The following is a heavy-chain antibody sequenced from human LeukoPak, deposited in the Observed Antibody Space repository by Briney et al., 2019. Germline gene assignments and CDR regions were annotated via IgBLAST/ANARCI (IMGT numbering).Heavy chain of an antibody. Sequence: SETLSFTCAVYGGSFSGYYWSWIRQPPGKGLEWIGEINHSGSTNYNPSLKSRVTISVDTSKNQFSLKLSSVTAADTAVYYCARLFFPWRFYAFDIWGQGTMVTVSS. V-gene: IGHV4-34*01. CDR2: INHSGST. D-gene: IGHD3-10*01. CDR3: ARLFFPWRFYAFDI. CDR1: GGSFSGYY. J-gene: IGHJ3*02.